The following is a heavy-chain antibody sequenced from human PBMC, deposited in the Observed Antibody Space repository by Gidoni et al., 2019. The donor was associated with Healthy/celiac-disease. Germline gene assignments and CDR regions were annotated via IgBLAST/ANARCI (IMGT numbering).Heavy chain of an antibody. Sequence: QVQLVASGGGVVKLGRSLRLPCAPSGSPFSSYAMDWVRQAPGKGLGWVAVISYDGINKYYADSVKGRFTISRDNSKNTLYLQMNSLRAEDTAVYYCVIGYSSGWYAGVDYWGQGTLVTVSS. D-gene: IGHD6-19*01. CDR2: ISYDGINK. CDR1: GSPFSSYA. CDR3: VIGYSSGWYAGVDY. V-gene: IGHV3-30-3*01. J-gene: IGHJ4*02.